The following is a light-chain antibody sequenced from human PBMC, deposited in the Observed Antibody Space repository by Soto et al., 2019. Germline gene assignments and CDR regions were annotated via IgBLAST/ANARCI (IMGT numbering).Light chain of an antibody. V-gene: IGLV1-40*01. CDR3: RSYYTSRFGLM. J-gene: IGLJ3*02. CDR1: NSNIGTGYG. CDR2: IDN. Sequence: QSVLTQPPSVTGAPGQRVTISCTWNNSNIGTGYGVPWYQQFPGTAPRLLTYIDNNRPSGVPDRFSGSNSGTSASLPITGLQAADEAEYYCRSYYTSRFGLMFGGGTQLTVL.